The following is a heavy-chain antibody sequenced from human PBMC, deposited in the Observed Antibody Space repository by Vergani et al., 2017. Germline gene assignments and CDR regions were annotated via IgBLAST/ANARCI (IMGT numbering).Heavy chain of an antibody. Sequence: QVQLQESGPGLVKPSETLSLTCTVSGGSISSYYWSWIRQPPGKGLEWIGYIYYSGSTYYNPSLKSRVTISVDTSTNQFSLKLSSVTAADAAVYYCARGGSVAAPFGYWGQGTLVTVSS. CDR3: ARGGSVAAPFGY. D-gene: IGHD6-19*01. V-gene: IGHV4-59*06. CDR2: IYYSGST. CDR1: GGSISSYY. J-gene: IGHJ4*02.